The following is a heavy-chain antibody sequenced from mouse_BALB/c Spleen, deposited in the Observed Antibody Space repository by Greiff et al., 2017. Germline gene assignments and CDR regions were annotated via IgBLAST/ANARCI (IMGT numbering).Heavy chain of an antibody. D-gene: IGHD3-2*02. V-gene: IGHV5-17*02. Sequence: DVQLVESGGGLVQPGGSRKLSCAASGFTFSSFGMHWVRQAPEKGLEWVAYISSGSSTIYYADTVKGRCTISRDNPQNPLFLQMTSLRSEDTAMFYCARSGYTYYCDYWGQGTTLTVAS. CDR2: ISSGSSTI. CDR3: ARSGYTYYCDY. J-gene: IGHJ2*01. CDR1: GFTFSSFG.